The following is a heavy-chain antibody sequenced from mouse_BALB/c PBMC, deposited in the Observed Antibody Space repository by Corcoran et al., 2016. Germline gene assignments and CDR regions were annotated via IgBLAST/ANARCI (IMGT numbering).Heavy chain of an antibody. CDR3: ARWDWYFDV. CDR1: GFNTNDTY. CDR2: IDPANGNT. Sequence: EDQLQQSGADLVKPGAPVKLPCTASGFNTNDTYMHWVKQRPEQGLEWIGRIDPANGNTKYDPKFQGKDTITSDTSSNTAYLQLSSLTSEDTAVYYCARWDWYFDVWGAGTTVTVSS. J-gene: IGHJ1*01. V-gene: IGHV14-3*02.